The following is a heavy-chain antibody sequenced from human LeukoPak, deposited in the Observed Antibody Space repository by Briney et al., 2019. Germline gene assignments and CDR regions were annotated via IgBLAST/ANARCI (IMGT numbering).Heavy chain of an antibody. CDR1: GFTFSSYW. CDR2: IKQDGREK. V-gene: IGHV3-7*01. J-gene: IGHJ6*03. D-gene: IGHD5-12*01. Sequence: PGGSLRLSCAASGFTFSSYWMSWVRQAAGKGLEGVANIKQDGREKYYVDSVKGRFTIPRENAKQSLYLQMNSLRAEHTAGYLCAIEQSGNSGYVGYYYYYMDVGGKGTTVTVSS. CDR3: AIEQSGNSGYVGYYYYYMDV.